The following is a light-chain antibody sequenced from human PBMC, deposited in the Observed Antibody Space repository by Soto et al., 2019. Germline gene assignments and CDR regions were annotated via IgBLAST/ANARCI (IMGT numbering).Light chain of an antibody. CDR3: CSYASSSTYV. CDR2: EST. V-gene: IGLV2-23*01. CDR1: SSDVGNYNL. Sequence: QSALTQPASVSGSPGQSIAISCTGTSSDVGNYNLVSWYQQHPGKAPKLMIFESTKRPSGVSDRFSGSKSANTASLTISGLQAEDEADDYCCSYASSSTYVFGTGTKLTVL. J-gene: IGLJ1*01.